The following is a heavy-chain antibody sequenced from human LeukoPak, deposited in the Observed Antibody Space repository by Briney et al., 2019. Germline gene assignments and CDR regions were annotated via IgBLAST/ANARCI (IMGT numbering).Heavy chain of an antibody. CDR2: INHSGST. D-gene: IGHD3-3*01. CDR1: GGSFSGYY. CDR3: ARGDYDFWSGYYSRWVY. Sequence: SETLSLTCAVYGGSFSGYYWSWIRQPPGKGLEWIGVINHSGSTNYNPSLKSRVTISVDTYKNQFSLKLSSVTAADTAVYYCARGDYDFWSGYYSRWVYWGQGTLVTVSS. V-gene: IGHV4-34*01. J-gene: IGHJ4*02.